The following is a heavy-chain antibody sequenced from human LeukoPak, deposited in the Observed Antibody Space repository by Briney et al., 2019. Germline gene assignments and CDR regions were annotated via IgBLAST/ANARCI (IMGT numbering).Heavy chain of an antibody. CDR1: GFAVSNNY. Sequence: GGSLRLSCAASGFAVSNNYMSWVRQAPGRGLEWVSLIYSGGSTYHADSVRGRFTISRDNSKNTLYLQMNSLRAEDTAVYFCARDAGHDPGYFDYWGQGTLVTVSS. CDR2: IYSGGST. J-gene: IGHJ4*02. V-gene: IGHV3-66*01. CDR3: ARDAGHDPGYFDY.